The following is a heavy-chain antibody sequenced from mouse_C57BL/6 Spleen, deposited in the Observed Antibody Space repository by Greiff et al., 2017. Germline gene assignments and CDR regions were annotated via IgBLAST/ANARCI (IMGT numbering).Heavy chain of an antibody. CDR2: INPGSGGT. J-gene: IGHJ4*01. CDR3: ARDGDY. D-gene: IGHD2-3*01. V-gene: IGHV1-54*01. CDR1: GYAFTNYL. Sequence: QVQLQQPGAELVRPGTSVQVSCKASGYAFTNYLMEWVKQRPGQGLEWIGVINPGSGGTNYNEKFKGKATLTVDKSSSTAYMQLSSLTSEDSAVXYCARDGDYWGQGTSVTVSA.